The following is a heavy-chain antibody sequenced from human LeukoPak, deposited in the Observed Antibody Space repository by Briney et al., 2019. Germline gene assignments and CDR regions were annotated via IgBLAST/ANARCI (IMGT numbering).Heavy chain of an antibody. CDR1: GFTFSSHA. V-gene: IGHV3-30*04. J-gene: IGHJ6*03. Sequence: GGSLRLSCVASGFTFSSHAMNWVRQAPGKGLEWVAVISYDGSNKYYVDSVKGRFTISRDNSKNTLYLQMNSLRAEDTAVYYCAKEGYSRGYYSYYYMDVWGKGTTVTVSS. D-gene: IGHD6-13*01. CDR3: AKEGYSRGYYSYYYMDV. CDR2: ISYDGSNK.